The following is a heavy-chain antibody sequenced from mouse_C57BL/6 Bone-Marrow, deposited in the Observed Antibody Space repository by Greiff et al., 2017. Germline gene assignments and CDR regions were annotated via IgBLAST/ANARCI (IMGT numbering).Heavy chain of an antibody. D-gene: IGHD2-10*01. CDR1: GYTFTSYW. CDR3: ATYPYWYFDV. Sequence: QVQLKQPGAELVRPGSSVKLSCKASGYTFTSYWMHWVKQRPIQGLEWIGNIDPSDSETHYNQKFKDKATLTVDKSSSTAYMQLSSLPSEDSAVYYCATYPYWYFDVWGTGTTVTVSS. J-gene: IGHJ1*03. V-gene: IGHV1-52*01. CDR2: IDPSDSET.